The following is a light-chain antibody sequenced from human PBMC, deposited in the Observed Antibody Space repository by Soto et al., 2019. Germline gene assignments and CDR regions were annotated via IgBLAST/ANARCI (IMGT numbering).Light chain of an antibody. Sequence: DIPMTQSPSTLSASVGDRVTITCRASQTINTWLAWYQQKPGKAPNLLVYGASSLKRGVPSRFSGSGSGTEFTLTISSLQPDDFATYFCQQYNGYFGPGTKVDAK. V-gene: IGKV1-5*01. CDR2: GAS. CDR3: QQYNGY. CDR1: QTINTW. J-gene: IGKJ3*01.